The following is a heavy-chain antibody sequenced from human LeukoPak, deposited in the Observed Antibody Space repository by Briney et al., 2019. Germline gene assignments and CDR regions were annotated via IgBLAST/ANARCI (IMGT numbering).Heavy chain of an antibody. D-gene: IGHD3-22*01. V-gene: IGHV1-69*04. Sequence: SVKVSCKASGGTFSSYAISWVRQAPGQGLEWMGRIIPILGIANYAQKFQGRVTITADKSTSTAYMELSSLRSEDTAVYYCARANSTYYYDSSGYGLDYWGQGTLVTVSS. CDR3: ARANSTYYYDSSGYGLDY. CDR1: GGTFSSYA. J-gene: IGHJ4*02. CDR2: IIPILGIA.